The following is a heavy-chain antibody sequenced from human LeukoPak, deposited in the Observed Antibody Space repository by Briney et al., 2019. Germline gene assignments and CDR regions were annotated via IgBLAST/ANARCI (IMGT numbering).Heavy chain of an antibody. CDR3: AKSGRSYCGGDCSESY. Sequence: GGSLRLSCAASGFTFSSYGMHWVRQAPGKGLEWVAFIRYDGSNKYYADSVKGRFTISRDNSKNTLYLQMNSLRAEDTAVYYCAKSGRSYCGGDCSESYWGQGTLVTVSS. CDR2: IRYDGSNK. CDR1: GFTFSSYG. J-gene: IGHJ4*02. D-gene: IGHD2-21*02. V-gene: IGHV3-30*02.